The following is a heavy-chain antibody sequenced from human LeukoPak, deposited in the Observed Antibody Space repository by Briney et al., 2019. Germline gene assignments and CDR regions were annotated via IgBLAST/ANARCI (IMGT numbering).Heavy chain of an antibody. CDR3: ARGISGSYTADY. J-gene: IGHJ4*02. CDR2: IIPIFGTA. CDR1: GGTFSSYA. V-gene: IGHV1-69*05. D-gene: IGHD1-26*01. Sequence: ASVKVSCRASGGTFSSYAISWVRQAPGQGLEWMGGIIPIFGTANYAQKFQGRVTITTDEYTSTAYMELSSLRAEDTAVYYCARGISGSYTADYWGQGTLVTVSS.